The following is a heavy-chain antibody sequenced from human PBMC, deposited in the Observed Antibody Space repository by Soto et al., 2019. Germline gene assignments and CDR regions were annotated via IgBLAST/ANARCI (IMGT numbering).Heavy chain of an antibody. J-gene: IGHJ6*02. CDR3: ASLSGYDYPHYYYYGMDV. CDR2: IYYSGST. Sequence: PSETLSLTCTVSGGSVSSGSYYWIWIRQPPGKGLEWIGYIYYSGSTNYNPSLKSRVTISVDTSKNQFSLKLSSVTAADTAVYYCASLSGYDYPHYYYYGMDVWGQGTTVTVSS. CDR1: GGSVSSGSYY. V-gene: IGHV4-61*01. D-gene: IGHD5-12*01.